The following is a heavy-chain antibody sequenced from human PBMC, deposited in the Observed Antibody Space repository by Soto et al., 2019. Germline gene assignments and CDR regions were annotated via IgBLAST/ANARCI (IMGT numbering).Heavy chain of an antibody. Sequence: EVQLLESGGGLVQPGGSLRLSCAASGFTFSSYAMSWVRQAPGKGLEWVSAISGSGGSTYYADSVKGRFTISRDNSKNTLYLRMNSLRAEDTAVYYCAKRSHYGDYKPKPWYFDYWGQGTLVTVSS. CDR3: AKRSHYGDYKPKPWYFDY. D-gene: IGHD4-17*01. V-gene: IGHV3-23*01. CDR1: GFTFSSYA. J-gene: IGHJ4*02. CDR2: ISGSGGST.